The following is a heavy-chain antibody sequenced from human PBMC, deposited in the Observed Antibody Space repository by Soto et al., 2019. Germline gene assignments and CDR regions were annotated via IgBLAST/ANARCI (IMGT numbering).Heavy chain of an antibody. D-gene: IGHD6-19*01. CDR2: ISGSGGST. CDR1: GFTFSSYA. CDR3: AKDYRIAVAGFDI. Sequence: GGSLRLSCATSGFTFSSYAMSWFRQAPGKGLEWVSAISGSGGSTYYADSVKGRFTISRDNSKNTLYLQMNSLRAEDTAVYYCAKDYRIAVAGFDIWGQGTMVTVSS. J-gene: IGHJ3*02. V-gene: IGHV3-23*01.